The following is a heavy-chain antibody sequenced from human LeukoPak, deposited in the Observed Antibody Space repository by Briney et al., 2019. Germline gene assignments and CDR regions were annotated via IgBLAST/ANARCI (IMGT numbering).Heavy chain of an antibody. Sequence: GGSLRLSCAASGFTFSNAWMSWVRQAPGKGLEWVGRIKSKTDGGTTDYAAPVKGRFTISRDDSKNTLYLQMNSLKTEDTAVYYCTTAGDDFWSGYWKRWGQGTLVTVSS. CDR1: GFTFSNAW. CDR3: TTAGDDFWSGYWKR. J-gene: IGHJ4*02. D-gene: IGHD3-3*01. CDR2: IKSKTDGGTT. V-gene: IGHV3-15*01.